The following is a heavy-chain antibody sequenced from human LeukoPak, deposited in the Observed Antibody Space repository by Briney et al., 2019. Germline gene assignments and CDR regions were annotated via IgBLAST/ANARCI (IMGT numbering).Heavy chain of an antibody. Sequence: QPGGSLRLSCAASGFTFSSYFMRWVRQAPRKGLEWVASIKADGSEKYYVDSVKGRFTISRDNAKNSLYLQMNSLRAEDTAVYYCARAGEITAIGANAFDIWGQGTMVTVYS. J-gene: IGHJ3*02. CDR2: IKADGSEK. CDR3: ARAGEITAIGANAFDI. D-gene: IGHD4/OR15-4a*01. CDR1: GFTFSSYF. V-gene: IGHV3-7*01.